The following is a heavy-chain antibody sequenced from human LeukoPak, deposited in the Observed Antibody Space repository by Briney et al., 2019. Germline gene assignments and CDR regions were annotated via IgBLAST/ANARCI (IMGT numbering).Heavy chain of an antibody. CDR1: GFSINNVW. CDR3: ARSGSSGRPFDY. D-gene: IGHD6-19*01. J-gene: IGHJ4*02. V-gene: IGHV3-74*01. CDR2: INSDGSST. Sequence: GGSLRLSCAASGFSINNVWMHWVRQAPGKGLVWVSRINSDGSSTSYADSVKGRFAISRDNAKNTLYLQMNSLRAEDTAVYYCARSGSSGRPFDYWGQGTLVTVSS.